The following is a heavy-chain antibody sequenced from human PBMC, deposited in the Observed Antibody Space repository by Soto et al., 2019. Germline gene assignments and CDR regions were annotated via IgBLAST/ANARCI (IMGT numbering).Heavy chain of an antibody. CDR2: IVVGSGNT. Sequence: QMQLVQSGPEVKKPGTSVKVSCKASGFTFTSSAVQWVRQARGQRLEWIGWIVVGSGNTNYAQKFQERVTITRDMSTSTAYMELSSLRSEDTAVYYCAAVRGDYGDIPPGYWGQGTLVTVSS. V-gene: IGHV1-58*01. CDR1: GFTFTSSA. J-gene: IGHJ4*02. CDR3: AAVRGDYGDIPPGY. D-gene: IGHD4-17*01.